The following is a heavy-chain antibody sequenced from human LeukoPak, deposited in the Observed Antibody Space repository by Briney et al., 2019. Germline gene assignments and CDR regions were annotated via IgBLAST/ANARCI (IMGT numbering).Heavy chain of an antibody. D-gene: IGHD3-10*01. V-gene: IGHV3-21*04. CDR2: ISSSSSYI. CDR3: AKDTIRGVTLWFFDY. CDR1: GFTFSSYS. J-gene: IGHJ4*02. Sequence: GGSLRLSCAASGFTFSSYSMNWVRQAPGKGLEWVSSISSSSSYIYYADSAKGRFTISRDNSKNTLYLQMNSLRAEDTAVYYCAKDTIRGVTLWFFDYWGQGTLVTVSS.